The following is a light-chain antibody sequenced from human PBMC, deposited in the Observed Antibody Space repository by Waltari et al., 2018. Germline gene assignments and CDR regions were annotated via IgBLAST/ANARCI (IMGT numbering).Light chain of an antibody. CDR1: QSVSTY. CDR2: AAS. Sequence: DIQVTQSPSSLSASVGDRVTITCRASQSVSTYLHWYQHKPGKVPKLLIYAASTLQGGVPSRFSGSGSGTDFTLTISSLQPEDFATYFCQQSYSSPRTFGQGTKVEIK. CDR3: QQSYSSPRT. J-gene: IGKJ1*01. V-gene: IGKV1-39*01.